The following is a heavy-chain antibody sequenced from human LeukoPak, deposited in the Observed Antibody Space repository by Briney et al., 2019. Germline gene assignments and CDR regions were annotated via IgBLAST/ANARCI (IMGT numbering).Heavy chain of an antibody. D-gene: IGHD6-19*01. CDR3: ARAKYSSGGNWFDP. CDR1: GGSISSSSYF. J-gene: IGHJ5*02. Sequence: SETLSLTCSVSGGSISSSSYFWGWLRQPPGKGLEWIGIIYYGGSTYYNSPLKSRVTISVDTSKTQFSLKLSSVTAADTAVYYCARAKYSSGGNWFDPWGQGTLVTVSS. CDR2: IYYGGST. V-gene: IGHV4-39*07.